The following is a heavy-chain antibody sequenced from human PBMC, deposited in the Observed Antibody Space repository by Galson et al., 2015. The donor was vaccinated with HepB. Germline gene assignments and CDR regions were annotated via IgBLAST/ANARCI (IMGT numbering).Heavy chain of an antibody. D-gene: IGHD3-3*01. CDR1: GFTFSSYA. Sequence: SLRLSCAASGFTFSSYAMHWVRQAPGKGLEWVAVISYDGSNKYYADSVKGRFTISRDNSKNTLYLQMNSLRAEDTAVYYCARELPRGITIFGPGVGMDVWGQGTTVTVSS. CDR2: ISYDGSNK. V-gene: IGHV3-30-3*01. CDR3: ARELPRGITIFGPGVGMDV. J-gene: IGHJ6*02.